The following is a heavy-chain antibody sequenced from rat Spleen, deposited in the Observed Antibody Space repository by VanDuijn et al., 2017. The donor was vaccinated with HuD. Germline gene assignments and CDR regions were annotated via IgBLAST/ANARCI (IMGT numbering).Heavy chain of an antibody. CDR3: ASLYSSYSLYYFDY. CDR1: GYTITSGYD. D-gene: IGHD1-2*01. J-gene: IGHJ2*01. Sequence: EIQLQESGPGLVKPSQSLSLTCSVTGYTITSGYDWSWIRKFPGNKLEWMGYISYSGSTNYNPSLKSRISITRDTSKNQFFLQVNSVTTEDTATYYCASLYSSYSLYYFDYWGQGVMVTVSS. V-gene: IGHV3-4*01. CDR2: ISYSGST.